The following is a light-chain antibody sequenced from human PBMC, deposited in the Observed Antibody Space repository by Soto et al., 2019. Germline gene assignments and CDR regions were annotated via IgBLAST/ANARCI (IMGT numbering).Light chain of an antibody. J-gene: IGLJ3*02. Sequence: QTVLTQSSSASASLRSSVKLTCTLSSGHSSYIIAWHQQQPGKAPRYLMKLEGSGSYNKGSGVPDRFSGSSSGADRYLTISHLQFEDEADYYCETWDSNTWVFGGGTKLTVL. CDR2: LEGSGSY. CDR3: ETWDSNTWV. V-gene: IGLV4-60*02. CDR1: SGHSSYI.